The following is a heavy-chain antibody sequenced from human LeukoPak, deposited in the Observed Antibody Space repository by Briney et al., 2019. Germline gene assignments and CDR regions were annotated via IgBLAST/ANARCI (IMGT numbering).Heavy chain of an antibody. D-gene: IGHD3-9*01. CDR2: ISAYNGNT. J-gene: IGHJ4*02. V-gene: IGHV1-18*04. Sequence: ASVKVSCKASGYTFTSYGISWARQAPGQGLEWMGWISAYNGNTNYAQKLQGRVTMTTDTSTSTAYMELRSLRSDDTAVYYCARNGGYDILTGYDFDYWGQGTLVTVSS. CDR3: ARNGGYDILTGYDFDY. CDR1: GYTFTSYG.